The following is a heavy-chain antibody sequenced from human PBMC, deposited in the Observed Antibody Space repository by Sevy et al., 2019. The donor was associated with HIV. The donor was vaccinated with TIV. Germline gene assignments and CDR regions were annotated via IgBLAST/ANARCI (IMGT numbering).Heavy chain of an antibody. CDR2: IYFTGNP. Sequence: SETLSLTCSVSGGSISSYFWTWVRQSPGKGLEWIGNIYFTGNPDYSPSLKSRVTLSLDTSKSQFSLTLKSVTAADTAIYFCARDSTTRPRVLDYWGQGTLVTVS. J-gene: IGHJ4*02. D-gene: IGHD1-1*01. CDR3: ARDSTTRPRVLDY. V-gene: IGHV4-59*01. CDR1: GGSISSYF.